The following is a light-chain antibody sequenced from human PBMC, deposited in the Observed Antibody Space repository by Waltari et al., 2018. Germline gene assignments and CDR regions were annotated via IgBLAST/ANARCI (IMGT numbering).Light chain of an antibody. J-gene: IGLJ3*02. V-gene: IGLV2-14*03. CDR2: DVS. CDR1: RSDVGGYNY. CDR3: SSYTGSNTWV. Sequence: QSALTQPASVSGSPGQSITISCTGTRSDVGGYNYVSWYQQHPGKAPKLIIYDVSGRPSGVSNRFPGSKSGNTASLTVSGLQAEDEADYFCSSYTGSNTWVFGGGTKLTVL.